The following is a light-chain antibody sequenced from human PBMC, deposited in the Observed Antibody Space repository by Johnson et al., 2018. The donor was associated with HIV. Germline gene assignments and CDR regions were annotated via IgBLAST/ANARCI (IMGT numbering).Light chain of an antibody. Sequence: QSVLTQPPSVSAAPGQKVTISCSGSSSNIGNNYVSWYQQLPGTAPKLLIYENNKRPSGIPDRFSGSKSGTSATLGITGLPTGDEADYYCGTWDSSLSAYVFGTGTKVTAL. J-gene: IGLJ1*01. CDR2: ENN. CDR3: GTWDSSLSAYV. CDR1: SSNIGNNY. V-gene: IGLV1-51*02.